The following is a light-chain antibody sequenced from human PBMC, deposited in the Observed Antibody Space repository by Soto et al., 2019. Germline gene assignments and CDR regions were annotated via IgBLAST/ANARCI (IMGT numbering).Light chain of an antibody. CDR2: GAS. V-gene: IGKV3-20*01. Sequence: EIVLTQSPGTLSLSPGERATLSCRASQSVSSSYLAWYQQKPGQAPRLLIYGASSRATGIPDRFSGSGSGTDFTLTISRLEPEDFAVYYCQQYAGSPWTFGQGTKVEIK. J-gene: IGKJ1*01. CDR3: QQYAGSPWT. CDR1: QSVSSSY.